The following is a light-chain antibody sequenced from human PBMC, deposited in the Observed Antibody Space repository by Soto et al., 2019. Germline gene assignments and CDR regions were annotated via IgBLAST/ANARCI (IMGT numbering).Light chain of an antibody. CDR3: QQRSSWPPIT. CDR1: QSVSSY. V-gene: IGKV3-11*01. J-gene: IGKJ5*01. Sequence: EIVLTQSPATLCLSPGGRATLSCRASQSVSSYLAWYQQKPGQAPRLLIYDASNRATDIPARFTGSGSGTDFALTISSLEPEDFAVYYCQQRSSWPPITFGQGTRLEI. CDR2: DAS.